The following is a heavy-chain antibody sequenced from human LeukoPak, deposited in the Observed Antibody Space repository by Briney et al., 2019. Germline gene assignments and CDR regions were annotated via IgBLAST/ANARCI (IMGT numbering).Heavy chain of an antibody. CDR1: GFSLSTSGMC. V-gene: IGHV2-70*11. CDR2: IDWDDDK. CDR3: ARIRLYCSSTSCSYYFDY. J-gene: IGHJ4*02. D-gene: IGHD2-2*01. Sequence: SGPTLVNPTQTLTLTCTFSGFSLSTSGMCVSWIRQPPGKALEWLARIDWDDDKYYSTSLKTRLTISKDTSKNQVVLTMTNMDPVDIATYYCARIRLYCSSTSCSYYFDYWGQGTLVTVSS.